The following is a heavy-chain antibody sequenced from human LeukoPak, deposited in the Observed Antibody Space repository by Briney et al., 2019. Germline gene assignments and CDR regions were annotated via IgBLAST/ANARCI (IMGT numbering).Heavy chain of an antibody. D-gene: IGHD1-1*01. Sequence: SETLSLTCTVSGGSISSYYWSWIRQPPGKGLEWIGYIYYSGSTNYNPSLKSRVTISVDTSKNQFSLKLSSVTAADTAVYARTTEAHSWRTRYYDYYMDVWGKGTTVTVSS. CDR3: TTEAHSWRTRYYDYYMDV. J-gene: IGHJ6*03. CDR1: GGSISSYY. V-gene: IGHV4-59*01. CDR2: IYYSGST.